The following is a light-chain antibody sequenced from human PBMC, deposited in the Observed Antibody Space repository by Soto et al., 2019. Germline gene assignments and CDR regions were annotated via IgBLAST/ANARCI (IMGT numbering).Light chain of an antibody. CDR3: QQYGSS. J-gene: IGKJ5*01. CDR2: GAS. CDR1: QSVSSSY. V-gene: IGKV3-20*01. Sequence: EIMMTQSPVTLSVSPGVGATLSCRASQSVSSSYLAWYQQKPGQAPRLLIYGASSRATGIPDRFSGSGSGTDFTLTISRLEPEDFAVYYCQQYGSSFGHGTRLEIK.